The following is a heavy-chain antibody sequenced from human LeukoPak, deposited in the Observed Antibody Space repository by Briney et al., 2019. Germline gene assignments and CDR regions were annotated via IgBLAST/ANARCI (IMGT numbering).Heavy chain of an antibody. Sequence: PSGTLSLTCAVSGGSISSSNWRSWGRQPPGKGLEWTGEIYHSGSTNYNPSLKSRVTISVDKSKNQFSLKLSSVTAADTAVYYCARNPYYYDSSGSYFDYWGQGTLVTVSS. J-gene: IGHJ4*02. CDR1: GGSISSSNW. V-gene: IGHV4-4*02. CDR3: ARNPYYYDSSGSYFDY. D-gene: IGHD3-22*01. CDR2: IYHSGST.